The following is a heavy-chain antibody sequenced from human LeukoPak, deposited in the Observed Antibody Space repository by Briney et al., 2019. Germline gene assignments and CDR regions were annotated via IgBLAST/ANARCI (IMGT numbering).Heavy chain of an antibody. CDR2: IYYSGST. V-gene: IGHV4-39*07. D-gene: IGHD6-19*01. CDR1: GGFISSSGYF. CDR3: ARGDPVAGHFDF. Sequence: RASETLSLTCTVTGGFISSSGYFWGWLRQPPGKGLEWFGSIYYSGSTYYNPSVKGRVTISLDTSKNRFSLKVNSVTAADTAVYYCARGDPVAGHFDFWGQGTLVTVSS. J-gene: IGHJ4*02.